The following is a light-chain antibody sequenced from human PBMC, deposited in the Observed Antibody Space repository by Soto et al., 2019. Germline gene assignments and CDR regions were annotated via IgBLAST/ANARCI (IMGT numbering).Light chain of an antibody. CDR1: QSITNR. J-gene: IGKJ2*03. CDR2: DAS. Sequence: DIQMTQSPSTLSASVGDRVTITCRASQSITNRLAWYQQKPGKAPKVLIYDASSLESGVPSRFSGSGSGTEFTLTISSLQPDDFTTYYCQQYNSYPYSFGQGTKLEIK. CDR3: QQYNSYPYS. V-gene: IGKV1-5*01.